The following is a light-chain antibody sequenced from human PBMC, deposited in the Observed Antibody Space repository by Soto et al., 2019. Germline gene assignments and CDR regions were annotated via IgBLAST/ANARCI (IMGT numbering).Light chain of an antibody. J-gene: IGKJ4*01. CDR1: QSVSSN. CDR2: GAS. V-gene: IGKV3-15*01. Sequence: EIVLTQSPGTLSVSPGERATLACRASQSVSSNLAWFQQKPGQAPRLLIYGASTRATGIPARFSGSESGTEFTLTISSLQSEDFAVYHCQQYNEWPLTFGGGTKVDIK. CDR3: QQYNEWPLT.